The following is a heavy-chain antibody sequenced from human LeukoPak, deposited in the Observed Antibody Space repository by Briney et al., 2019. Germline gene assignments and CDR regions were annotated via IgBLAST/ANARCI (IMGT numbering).Heavy chain of an antibody. J-gene: IGHJ4*02. CDR1: GYTFTSYG. CDR2: ISAYNGNT. Sequence: ASVKVSCKASGYTFTSYGISWVRQAPGQGLEWMGWISAYNGNTNYAQKLQGRVNMTTDTSTSPAYMERRSLRSDDTAVYYCARAYSSGYHFDYWGQGTLVTVSS. D-gene: IGHD6-19*01. V-gene: IGHV1-18*01. CDR3: ARAYSSGYHFDY.